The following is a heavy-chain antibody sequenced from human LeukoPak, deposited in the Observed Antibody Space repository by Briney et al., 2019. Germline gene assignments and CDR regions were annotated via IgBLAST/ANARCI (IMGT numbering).Heavy chain of an antibody. J-gene: IGHJ6*03. CDR1: GYTFTSYY. V-gene: IGHV1-46*01. CDR2: INPSGGST. Sequence: ASVKVSCKASGYTFTSYYMHWVRQAPGQGLEWMGIINPSGGSTSYAQKLQGRVTMTTDTSTSTAYMELRSLRSDDTAVYYCARVELYYYDSSGYLSNYYYYMDVWGKGTTVTVSS. CDR3: ARVELYYYDSSGYLSNYYYYMDV. D-gene: IGHD3-22*01.